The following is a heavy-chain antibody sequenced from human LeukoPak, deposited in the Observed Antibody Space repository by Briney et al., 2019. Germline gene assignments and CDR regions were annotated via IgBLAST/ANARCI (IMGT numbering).Heavy chain of an antibody. CDR2: IYTSGST. CDR3: ARGELTITGLWFDY. V-gene: IGHV4-61*02. Sequence: PSETLSLTCTVSGGSLSSGSYYWSWIRQPAGRGLEWIGRIYTSGSTNYNPALKSRVTISVDTSKNQFSLKLSSVTAADTAVYYCARGELTITGLWFDYWGQGTLVTVSS. CDR1: GGSLSSGSYY. J-gene: IGHJ4*02. D-gene: IGHD3-10*01.